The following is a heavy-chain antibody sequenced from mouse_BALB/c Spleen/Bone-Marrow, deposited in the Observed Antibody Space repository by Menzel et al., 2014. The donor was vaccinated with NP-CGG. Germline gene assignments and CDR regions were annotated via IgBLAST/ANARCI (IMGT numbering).Heavy chain of an antibody. Sequence: VQLQQSGAELVRPESSVKISCKASGYAFSTYWMIWVKQRPGQGLEWIGQIYPGDGDTNYNGKFKGKATLTADKSSSTAYMQLSRLTSDDSAVYFCARGARSAMDYWGQGTSATVS. CDR2: IYPGDGDT. V-gene: IGHV1-80*01. J-gene: IGHJ4*01. CDR1: GYAFSTYW. CDR3: ARGARSAMDY.